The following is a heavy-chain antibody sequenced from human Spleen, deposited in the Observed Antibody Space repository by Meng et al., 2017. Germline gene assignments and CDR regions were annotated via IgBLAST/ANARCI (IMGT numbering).Heavy chain of an antibody. CDR1: GFTFSSYA. CDR3: ARPRGGNTYYYD. J-gene: IGHJ4*02. D-gene: IGHD3-22*01. Sequence: GESLKISCAASGFTFSSYAMSWVRQAPGKGLEWVSAISGSGGSTYYADSVKGRFTISRDNSKNTLYLQMNSLRAEDTAVYYCARPRGGNTYYYDWGQGTLVTVSS. CDR2: ISGSGGST. V-gene: IGHV3-23*01.